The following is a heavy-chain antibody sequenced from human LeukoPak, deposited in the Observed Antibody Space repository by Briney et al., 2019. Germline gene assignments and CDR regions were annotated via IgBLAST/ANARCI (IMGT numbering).Heavy chain of an antibody. CDR1: GYTFTSYD. CDR3: ARVAVGGTVTTLRYFDY. J-gene: IGHJ4*02. D-gene: IGHD4-17*01. CDR2: INPNSGGT. V-gene: IGHV1-2*02. Sequence: ASVKVSCKASGYTFTSYDINWVRQATGQGLEWMGWINPNSGGTNYAQKFQGRVTMTRDTSISTAYMELSRLRSDDTAVYYCARVAVGGTVTTLRYFDYWGQGTLVTVSS.